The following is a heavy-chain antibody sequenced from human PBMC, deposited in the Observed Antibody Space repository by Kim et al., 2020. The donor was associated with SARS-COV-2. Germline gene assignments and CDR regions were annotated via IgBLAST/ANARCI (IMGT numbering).Heavy chain of an antibody. Sequence: NNYSPSSQGHVTTSAAKSISTAYLQWSSLKASDTAIYYCARGRSPNAFDIWGQGTMVTVSS. CDR2: N. D-gene: IGHD1-26*01. J-gene: IGHJ3*02. CDR3: ARGRSPNAFDI. V-gene: IGHV5-10-1*01.